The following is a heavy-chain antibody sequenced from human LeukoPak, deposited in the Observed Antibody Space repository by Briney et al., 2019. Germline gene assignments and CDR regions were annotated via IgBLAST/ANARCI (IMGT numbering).Heavy chain of an antibody. Sequence: PGGSLRLSCAASGYTFSAYWMSWVRQAPGKGLEWVANIKQDGSGKYYVDSVKGRFTISRDNAKNSLYLQMNSLRAEDTAVYYCARKTVVGSYFDYWGQGTPVTVSS. CDR1: GYTFSAYW. D-gene: IGHD4-23*01. CDR3: ARKTVVGSYFDY. V-gene: IGHV3-7*03. CDR2: IKQDGSGK. J-gene: IGHJ4*02.